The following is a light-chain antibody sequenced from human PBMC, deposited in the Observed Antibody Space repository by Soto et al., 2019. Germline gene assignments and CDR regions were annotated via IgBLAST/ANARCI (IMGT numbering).Light chain of an antibody. Sequence: EIVLTQSPATLSLSPGERATLFCSASQSVFNYLAWYQQRPCQAPRLLIYDVSDRATGIPARFTGSGSGTDFTLTISSLEPEYVAIYYCQHRSNWPGTFGQGTKVEIK. V-gene: IGKV3-11*01. J-gene: IGKJ1*01. CDR1: QSVFNY. CDR3: QHRSNWPGT. CDR2: DVS.